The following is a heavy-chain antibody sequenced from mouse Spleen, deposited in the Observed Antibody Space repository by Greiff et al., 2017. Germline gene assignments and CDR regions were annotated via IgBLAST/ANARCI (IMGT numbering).Heavy chain of an antibody. CDR1: GFNIKDTY. CDR3: ARGDLSSDFDY. D-gene: IGHD3-3*01. V-gene: IGHV14-3*02. CDR2: IDPANGNT. J-gene: IGHJ2*01. Sequence: EVQLQESGAELVKPGASVKLSCTASGFNIKDTYMHWVKQRPEQGLEWIGRIDPANGNTKYDPKFQGKATITADTSSNTAYLQLSSLTSEDTAVYYCARGDLSSDFDYWGQSTTLTVSS.